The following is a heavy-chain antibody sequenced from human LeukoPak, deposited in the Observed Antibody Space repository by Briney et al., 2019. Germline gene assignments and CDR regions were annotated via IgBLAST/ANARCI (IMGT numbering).Heavy chain of an antibody. CDR3: ARLSEGYTSGWYY. Sequence: SETLSLTCTVSGGSISSSNSCWDWIRQPPGKGLEWIGSFYYSGSTYYNPSLKSRVTISVDTSESQFSLKLTSVTAADTAVYYCARLSEGYTSGWYYWGQGTLVTVSS. CDR1: GGSISSSNSC. V-gene: IGHV4-39*01. J-gene: IGHJ4*02. D-gene: IGHD6-19*01. CDR2: FYYSGST.